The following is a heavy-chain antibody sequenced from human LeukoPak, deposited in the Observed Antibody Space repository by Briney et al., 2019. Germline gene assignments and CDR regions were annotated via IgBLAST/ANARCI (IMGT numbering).Heavy chain of an antibody. D-gene: IGHD6-13*01. CDR3: ARDAGYTSSWPTDY. CDR1: GYTFINFG. V-gene: IGHV1-18*01. J-gene: IGHJ4*03. Sequence: GASVKVSCKASGYTFINFGVSWVRQAPGQGLEWMGWISPYNGNTNYAQKKVQDRVTMTTDTSTSTAYMELRSLRSDDTAVYYCARDAGYTSSWPTDYWGQGTTVTVSS. CDR2: ISPYNGNT.